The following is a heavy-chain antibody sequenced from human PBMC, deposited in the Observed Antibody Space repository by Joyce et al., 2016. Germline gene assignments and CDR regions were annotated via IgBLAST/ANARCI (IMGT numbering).Heavy chain of an antibody. J-gene: IGHJ4*02. CDR3: ARELVTTGPEGDY. CDR1: GYTFTRYY. D-gene: IGHD4-17*01. CDR2: ISPSGGGT. V-gene: IGHV1-46*01. Sequence: QVQLVQSGAEVKKPGASVKVSCKASGYTFTRYYMHWVRQAPGHGLEWMGIISPSGGGTTYAQNFQGRVTMTRDTSTTTVYMELSSLRSEDTAVYYCARELVTTGPEGDYWGQGTLVTVSS.